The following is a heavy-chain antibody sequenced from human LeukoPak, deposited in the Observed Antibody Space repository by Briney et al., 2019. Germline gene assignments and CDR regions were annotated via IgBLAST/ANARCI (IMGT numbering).Heavy chain of an antibody. Sequence: ASVKVSFKGSGYTFSSYGISWVGQAPGQGLEWMGWISAYNGNTNYAQKLQGRVTMTTDTSTSTAYMELRSLRSEDTAVYYCAATLTVTTGSAYYGMDVWGQGTTVTVSS. D-gene: IGHD4-17*01. V-gene: IGHV1-18*01. J-gene: IGHJ6*02. CDR3: AATLTVTTGSAYYGMDV. CDR2: ISAYNGNT. CDR1: GYTFSSYG.